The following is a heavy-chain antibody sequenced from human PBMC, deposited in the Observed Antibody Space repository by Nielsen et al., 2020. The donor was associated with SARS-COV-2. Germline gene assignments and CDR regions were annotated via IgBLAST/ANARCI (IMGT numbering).Heavy chain of an antibody. CDR3: AARYDYVWGSYRYPESL. V-gene: IGHV3-21*01. CDR2: ISSSSSYI. CDR1: GFTFSSYS. J-gene: IGHJ4*02. Sequence: GESLKISCAASGFTFSSYSMNWVRQAPGKGLEWVSSISSSSSYIYYADSVKGRFTISRDNAKNSLYLQMNSLRAEDTAVYYCAARYDYVWGSYRYPESLWGQGTLVTVSS. D-gene: IGHD3-16*02.